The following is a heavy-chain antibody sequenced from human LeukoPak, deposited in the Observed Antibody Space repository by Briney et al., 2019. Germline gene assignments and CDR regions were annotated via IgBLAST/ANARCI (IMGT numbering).Heavy chain of an antibody. CDR1: GFTFSSYA. CDR3: AKDHSSGWFNGY. V-gene: IGHV3-23*01. CDR2: ISGSGGST. J-gene: IGHJ4*02. D-gene: IGHD6-19*01. Sequence: GGSLRLSCAASGFTFSSYAMSWVRQAPGKGLEWVSAISGSGGSTYYADSVKGRFTISRDNSKNTLYLQMNGLRAEDTAVYYCAKDHSSGWFNGYWGQGTLVTVSS.